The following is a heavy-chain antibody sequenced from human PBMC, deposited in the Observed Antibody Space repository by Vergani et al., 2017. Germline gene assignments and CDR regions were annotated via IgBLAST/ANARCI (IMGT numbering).Heavy chain of an antibody. J-gene: IGHJ6*04. V-gene: IGHV3-21*06. Sequence: VQLVESGGGLVKPGGSLRLSCAASGFTFSDFSMSWVRQAPGKGLEWVAFIGSSGPYINYADSVKGRFIISRDNTNNSLFLQLRSLRAEDAAVYYCARDFTGGGCQDNYEMDVWGKGATVPVSS. CDR1: GFTFSDFS. CDR3: ARDFTGGGCQDNYEMDV. CDR2: IGSSGPYI. D-gene: IGHD2-8*02.